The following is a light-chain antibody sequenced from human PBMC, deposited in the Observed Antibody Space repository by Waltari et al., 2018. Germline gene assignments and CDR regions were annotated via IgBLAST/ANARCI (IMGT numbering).Light chain of an antibody. Sequence: EIMLTQSPGTLSLSPGERATLSCRASQSISRFLAWYQQKPGQAPRLPIYDASTRATGIPDRFSGSGSGTDFSLTINRLEPEDIAVYYCQKYGSLPATFGQGTKVEIK. CDR1: QSISRF. J-gene: IGKJ1*01. CDR3: QKYGSLPAT. CDR2: DAS. V-gene: IGKV3-20*01.